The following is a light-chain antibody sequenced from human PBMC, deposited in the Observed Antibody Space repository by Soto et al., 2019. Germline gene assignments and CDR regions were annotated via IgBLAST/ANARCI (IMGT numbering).Light chain of an antibody. J-gene: IGLJ3*02. CDR3: AAWDDSLNGPVV. Sequence: QSVLTQPPSSSGTPGQRVTVSCSGSSSNIGGKTVNWYQQLPGAAPRLLIYSDNQRPSGVPDRFSGSKSATSASLAIRGLQSDDEDNYYCAAWDDSLNGPVVFGGGTKVTVL. CDR2: SDN. V-gene: IGLV1-44*01. CDR1: SSNIGGKT.